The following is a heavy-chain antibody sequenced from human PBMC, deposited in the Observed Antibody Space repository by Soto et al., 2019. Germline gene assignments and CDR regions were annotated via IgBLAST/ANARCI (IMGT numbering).Heavy chain of an antibody. J-gene: IGHJ6*02. CDR1: GGSISSYY. CDR3: ARDQGYDSWYYYGMDV. D-gene: IGHD3-3*01. V-gene: IGHV4-59*01. CDR2: IYYSGST. Sequence: XXTLSLTCTVSGGSISSYYWRWILQPPGKGLEWIGYIYYSGSTNYNPSLKSRVTISVDTSKNQFSLKLSSVTAADTAVYYCARDQGYDSWYYYGMDVWGQGTTVTVSS.